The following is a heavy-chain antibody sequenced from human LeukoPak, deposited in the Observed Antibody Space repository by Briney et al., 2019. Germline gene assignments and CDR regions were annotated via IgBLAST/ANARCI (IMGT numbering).Heavy chain of an antibody. V-gene: IGHV3-21*01. D-gene: IGHD3-10*01. CDR2: ISSSSSYI. CDR3: ARDTYGSGSYENYYYGMDV. J-gene: IGHJ6*02. CDR1: GFTFSSYS. Sequence: GGSLRLSCAASGFTFSSYSMNWVRQAPGKGLEWVSSISSSSSYIYYADSVKGRFTISRDNAKNSLYLQMNSLRAEDTAVYYCARDTYGSGSYENYYYGMDVWGQGTTVTVSS.